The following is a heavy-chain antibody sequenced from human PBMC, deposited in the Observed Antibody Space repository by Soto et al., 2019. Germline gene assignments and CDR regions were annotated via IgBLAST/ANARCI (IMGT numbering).Heavy chain of an antibody. CDR1: GFTFSSYG. J-gene: IGHJ4*02. D-gene: IGHD3-10*01. CDR2: IWYDGSNK. CDR3: ARADLLLWFAEFDY. Sequence: GGSLRLSCAASGFTFSSYGMHWVRQAPDKGLEWVAVIWYDGSNKYYADSVKGRFTISRDNSKNTLYLQMNSLRAEDTAVYYCARADLLLWFAEFDYWGQGTLVTVSS. V-gene: IGHV3-33*01.